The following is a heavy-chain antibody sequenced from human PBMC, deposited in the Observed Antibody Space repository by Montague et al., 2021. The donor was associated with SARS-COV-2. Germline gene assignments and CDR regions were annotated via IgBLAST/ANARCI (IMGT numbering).Heavy chain of an antibody. CDR2: IDWDDDK. CDR3: ARMTTVTYPYYYYYGMDV. Sequence: PPLVKPTQTLKLTCTFSGFSLSTSGMCVSWIRQPPGKALEWLALIDWDDDKYYSTSLKTRLTISKDTSKNQVVLTMTNMDPVDTATYYCARMTTVTYPYYYYYGMDVWGQGTTATVSS. CDR1: GFSLSTSGMC. D-gene: IGHD4-17*01. J-gene: IGHJ6*02. V-gene: IGHV2-70*01.